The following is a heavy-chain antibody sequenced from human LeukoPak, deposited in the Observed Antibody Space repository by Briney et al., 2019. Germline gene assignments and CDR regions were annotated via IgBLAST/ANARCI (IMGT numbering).Heavy chain of an antibody. J-gene: IGHJ4*02. CDR2: ISGSGGST. CDR3: AKLASRYSYDNIDY. D-gene: IGHD5-18*01. CDR1: GFTFSSYA. V-gene: IGHV3-23*01. Sequence: PGASLRLSCAASGFTFSSYAMSWVRQAPGKGLEWVSAISGSGGSTYYADSVKGRFTISRDNSKNTLYLQVNRLRAEDTAVYYCAKLASRYSYDNIDYWGQGTLVTVSS.